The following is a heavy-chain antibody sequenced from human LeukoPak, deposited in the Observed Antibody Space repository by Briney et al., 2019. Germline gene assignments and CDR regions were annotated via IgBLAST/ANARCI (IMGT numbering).Heavy chain of an antibody. CDR3: ARRGRGAGDY. Sequence: GSLRLSCVASGFTFSNTWMNWVRQPPGKGLEWIGEINHSGSTNYNPSLKSRVTISVDTSKNQFSLKLSSVTAADTAVYYCARRGRGAGDYWGQGTLVTVSS. CDR2: INHSGST. CDR1: GFTFSNTW. J-gene: IGHJ4*02. D-gene: IGHD3-10*01. V-gene: IGHV4-34*01.